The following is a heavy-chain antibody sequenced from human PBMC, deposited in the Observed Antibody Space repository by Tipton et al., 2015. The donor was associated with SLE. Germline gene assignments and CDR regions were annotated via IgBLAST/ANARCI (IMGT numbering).Heavy chain of an antibody. CDR3: ARRLRGSYYFDF. CDR2: MYYSGNT. V-gene: IGHV4-59*01. CDR1: DSISSYF. Sequence: TLSLTCTVSDSISSYFWSWVRQPPGKGLEWIGYMYYSGNTKYSPSLKGRVTISLDTSKRHLSLKLRSVTAADTAIYYCARRLRGSYYFDFWGQGSLVTVSS. J-gene: IGHJ4*02. D-gene: IGHD3-3*01.